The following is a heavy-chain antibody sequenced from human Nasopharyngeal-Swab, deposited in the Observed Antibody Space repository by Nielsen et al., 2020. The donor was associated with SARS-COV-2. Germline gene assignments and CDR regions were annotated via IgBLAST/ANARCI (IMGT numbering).Heavy chain of an antibody. J-gene: IGHJ4*02. CDR1: GGSFSGYY. V-gene: IGHV4-34*01. D-gene: IGHD2-15*01. CDR3: ARHFVVVAATAEGYFDY. CDR2: IYYSGST. Sequence: SETLSLTCAVYGGSFSGYYWSWIRQPPGKGLEWIGSIYYSGSTYYNPSLKSRVTISVDTSKNQFSLKLSSVTAADTAVYYCARHFVVVAATAEGYFDYWGQGTLVTVSS.